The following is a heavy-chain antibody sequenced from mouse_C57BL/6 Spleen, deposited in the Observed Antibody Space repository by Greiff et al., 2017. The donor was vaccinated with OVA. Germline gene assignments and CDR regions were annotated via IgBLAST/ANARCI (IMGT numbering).Heavy chain of an antibody. CDR3: SYGNYLAWFAY. Sequence: EVMLVESGGGLVKPGGSLKLSCAASGFTFSDYGMHWVRQAPEKGLEWVAYISSGSSTISYADTVKGRFTISRDNAKNTLFLQMTSLRSEDTAMYYCSYGNYLAWFAYWGQGTLVTVSA. J-gene: IGHJ3*01. V-gene: IGHV5-17*01. CDR1: GFTFSDYG. CDR2: ISSGSSTI. D-gene: IGHD2-1*01.